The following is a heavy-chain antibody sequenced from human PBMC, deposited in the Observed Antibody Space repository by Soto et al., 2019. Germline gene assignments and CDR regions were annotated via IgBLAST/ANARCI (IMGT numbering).Heavy chain of an antibody. Sequence: PSETLSLTCTVSGGSISSGGYYWSWIRQHPGKGLEWIGYIYYSGSTYYNPSLKSRVTISVDTSKNQFSLKLSSVTAADTAVYYCARECSGGSCIATGYYYYGMDVWGQGTTVTVSS. CDR3: ARECSGGSCIATGYYYYGMDV. CDR2: IYYSGST. D-gene: IGHD2-15*01. V-gene: IGHV4-30-4*08. J-gene: IGHJ6*02. CDR1: GGSISSGGYY.